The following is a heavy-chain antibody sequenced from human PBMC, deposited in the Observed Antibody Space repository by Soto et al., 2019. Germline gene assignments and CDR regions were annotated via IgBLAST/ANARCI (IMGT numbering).Heavy chain of an antibody. CDR3: ANRSPYSSGWYSPIFDY. CDR2: ISESGGST. CDR1: GFSFSDYA. J-gene: IGHJ4*02. Sequence: GGSLRLSCAASGFSFSDYAMSWVRQAPGKGLEWVSVISESGGSTHYADSVRGRFTVSRDNSKNSLSLRMNSLRDEDTAVYFCANRSPYSSGWYSPIFDYWGQGALVTVSS. D-gene: IGHD6-13*01. V-gene: IGHV3-23*01.